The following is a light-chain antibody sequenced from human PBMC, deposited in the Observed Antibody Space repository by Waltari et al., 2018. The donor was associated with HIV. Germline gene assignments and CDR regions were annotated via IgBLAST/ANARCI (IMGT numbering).Light chain of an antibody. Sequence: EIVLTQSPATRSFSPGERATLSCRASQSVDNSLAGYQQKPGQAPRLLIDDASNRAIGLPARFRGSGSGTDFTLTISSLDPEDFALYYCQQRNKWPSTFGPGTKVDIK. CDR1: QSVDNS. J-gene: IGKJ3*01. CDR3: QQRNKWPST. V-gene: IGKV3-11*01. CDR2: DAS.